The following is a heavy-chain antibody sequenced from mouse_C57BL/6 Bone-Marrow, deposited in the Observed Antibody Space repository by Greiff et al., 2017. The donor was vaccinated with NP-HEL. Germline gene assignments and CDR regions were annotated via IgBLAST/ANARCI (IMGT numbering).Heavy chain of an antibody. D-gene: IGHD2-1*01. J-gene: IGHJ4*01. Sequence: QVQLQQSGAELVKPGASVKISCKASGYAFSSYWMNWVKQRPGKGLEWIGQIYPGDGDTNYNGKFKGKATLTADKSSSTAYMQLSSLTSEDSAVYFCARRDGNYFYYYAMDYWGQGTSVTVSS. CDR2: IYPGDGDT. CDR3: ARRDGNYFYYYAMDY. CDR1: GYAFSSYW. V-gene: IGHV1-80*01.